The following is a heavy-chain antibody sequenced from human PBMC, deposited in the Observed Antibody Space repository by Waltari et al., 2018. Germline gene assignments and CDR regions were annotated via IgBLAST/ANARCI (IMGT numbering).Heavy chain of an antibody. V-gene: IGHV3-30*02. CDR2: IRYDGSNK. Sequence: QVQLVESGGGVVQPGGSLRLSCAASGFTFSSYGMHWVRQAPGKGLELVAFIRYDGSNKYYADSVKGRFTISRDNSKNTLYLQMNSLRAEDTAVYYCAKVEWDYDFWSGYRDAFDIWGQGTMVTVSS. CDR3: AKVEWDYDFWSGYRDAFDI. J-gene: IGHJ3*02. CDR1: GFTFSSYG. D-gene: IGHD3-3*01.